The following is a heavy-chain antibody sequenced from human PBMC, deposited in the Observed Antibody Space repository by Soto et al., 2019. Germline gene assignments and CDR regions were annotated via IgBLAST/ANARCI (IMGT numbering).Heavy chain of an antibody. CDR2: ISYDGSNK. V-gene: IGHV3-30*18. D-gene: IGHD4-17*01. J-gene: IGHJ4*02. Sequence: GGSLRLSCAASGFTFSSYGMHWVRQAPGKGLEWVAVISYDGSNKYYADSVKGRFTISRDNSKNTLYLQMNSLRAEDTAVYYCAKNRPGTYGDYVFDYWGQGTLVTVSS. CDR3: AKNRPGTYGDYVFDY. CDR1: GFTFSSYG.